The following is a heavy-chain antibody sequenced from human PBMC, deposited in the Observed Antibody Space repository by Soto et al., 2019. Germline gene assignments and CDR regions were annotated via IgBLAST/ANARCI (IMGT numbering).Heavy chain of an antibody. Sequence: QVQLVQSGAEVKKPGASVKVSCKASGYSFTDYHIHWVRQAPGQGLEWLGRINPKSGGTSTAQKFQGWVTMTTDTSISTASMELTRLTSDDTAIYYCAKDGGFTYGTEHWGQGTLVSVSS. CDR2: INPKSGGT. J-gene: IGHJ4*02. V-gene: IGHV1-2*04. CDR3: AKDGGFTYGTEH. CDR1: GYSFTDYH. D-gene: IGHD5-18*01.